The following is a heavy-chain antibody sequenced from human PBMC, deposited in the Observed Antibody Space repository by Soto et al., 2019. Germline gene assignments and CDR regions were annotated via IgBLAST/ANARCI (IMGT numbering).Heavy chain of an antibody. V-gene: IGHV1-18*01. CDR1: GYTFTSYG. CDR3: AREKYYDSSGYYPY. CDR2: ISAYNGNT. Sequence: ASVKVSCKASGYTFTSYGISWVRQAPGQGLEWMGWISAYNGNTNYAQKLQGRVTMTTDTSTSTAYMELRSLRSDDTAVYYCAREKYYDSSGYYPYWGQGTLVTVSS. J-gene: IGHJ4*02. D-gene: IGHD3-22*01.